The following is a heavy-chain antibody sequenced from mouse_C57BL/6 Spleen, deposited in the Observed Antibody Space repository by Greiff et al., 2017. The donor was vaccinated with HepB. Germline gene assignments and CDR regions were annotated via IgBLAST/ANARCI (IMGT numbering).Heavy chain of an antibody. CDR2: INPSNGGT. V-gene: IGHV1-53*01. Sequence: QVHVKQPGTELVKPGASVKLSCKASGYTFTSYWMHWVKQRPGQGLEWIGNINPSNGGTNYNEKFKSKATLTVDKSSSTAYMQLSSLTSEDSAVYYCARKGSYSNYDYWGQGTTLTVSS. J-gene: IGHJ2*01. CDR1: GYTFTSYW. D-gene: IGHD2-5*01. CDR3: ARKGSYSNYDY.